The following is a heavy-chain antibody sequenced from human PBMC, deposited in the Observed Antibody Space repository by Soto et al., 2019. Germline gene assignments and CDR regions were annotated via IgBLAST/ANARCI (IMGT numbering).Heavy chain of an antibody. J-gene: IGHJ4*02. V-gene: IGHV3-48*02. CDR2: ISSSTTTI. D-gene: IGHD3-10*01. CDR3: ASQGGPYSDSGSYYHRRF. Sequence: EVMLVESGGGLVPPGGSLRLSCEVSGFSFMDYSMNWVRQAPGKGLEWISYISSSTTTIYYAESVKGRFTISRDNAKNSLSLHLNSLRDEDTGVYYCASQGGPYSDSGSYYHRRFGGQGTLVTVSS. CDR1: GFSFMDYS.